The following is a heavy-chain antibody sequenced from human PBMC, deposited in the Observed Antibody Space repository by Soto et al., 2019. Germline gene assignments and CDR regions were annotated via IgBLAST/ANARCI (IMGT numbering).Heavy chain of an antibody. CDR3: VKDRWVDY. J-gene: IGHJ4*02. Sequence: SGGSLRLSCPVFGFTFRNYAMHWVRQAPGKGLEYVSSISSNAGSIYYADSVKGRFTISRDNSKGTLYLQMSSLRPEDTAVYYCVKDRWVDYWGKGALVTVSS. D-gene: IGHD1-26*01. CDR2: ISSNAGSI. CDR1: GFTFRNYA. V-gene: IGHV3-64D*08.